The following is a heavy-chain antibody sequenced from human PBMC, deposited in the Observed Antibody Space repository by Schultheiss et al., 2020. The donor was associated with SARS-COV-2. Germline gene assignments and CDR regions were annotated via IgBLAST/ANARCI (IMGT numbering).Heavy chain of an antibody. CDR2: IWYDGSNK. Sequence: GGSLRLSCAASGFTFSSYGMHWVRLAPGKGLEWVAVIWYDGSNKYYADSVKGRFTISRDNSKNTLYLQMNSLRAEDTAVYYCARPIREGSYYYGMDVWGQGTTVTVSS. V-gene: IGHV3-33*01. CDR1: GFTFSSYG. CDR3: ARPIREGSYYYGMDV. J-gene: IGHJ6*02. D-gene: IGHD3-3*02.